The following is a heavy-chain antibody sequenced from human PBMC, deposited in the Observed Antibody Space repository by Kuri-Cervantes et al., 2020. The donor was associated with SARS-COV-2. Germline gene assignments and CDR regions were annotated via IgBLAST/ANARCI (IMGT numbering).Heavy chain of an antibody. CDR1: GFTFSSYE. CDR2: ISSSGSAI. D-gene: IGHD5-24*01. J-gene: IGHJ2*01. Sequence: GESLKISCAASGFTFSSYEMHWVRQAPGKGLEWVSYISSSGSAIYYADSVKGRFTISRDSAKNSLYLQMNSLRDEDTAVYYCARESRDAYNLGSFDLWGRGTLVTVSS. V-gene: IGHV3-48*03. CDR3: ARESRDAYNLGSFDL.